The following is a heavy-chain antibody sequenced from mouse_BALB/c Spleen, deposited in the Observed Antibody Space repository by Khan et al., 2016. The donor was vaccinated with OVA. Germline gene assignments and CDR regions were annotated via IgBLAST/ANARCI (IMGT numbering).Heavy chain of an antibody. D-gene: IGHD1-1*01. J-gene: IGHJ3*01. CDR1: GYTFTEYT. CDR2: INPNNGDT. CDR3: ARWYFGSTWFAY. Sequence: VHVKQSGPELVKPGASVKISCKTSGYTFTEYTMHWVKQSHGKSLEWIGGINPNNGDTNYSQKFKGKATLTVDRSYSTAYMEFRSLTSEDSAVYYCARWYFGSTWFAYWGQGTLVTVSA. V-gene: IGHV1-18*01.